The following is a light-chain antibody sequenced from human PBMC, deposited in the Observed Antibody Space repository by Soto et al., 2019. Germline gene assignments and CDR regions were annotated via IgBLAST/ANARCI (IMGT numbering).Light chain of an antibody. CDR1: SSDVGGYKY. V-gene: IGLV2-14*01. CDR2: EVS. CDR3: SSYTTISTLV. J-gene: IGLJ2*01. Sequence: QSALTQPASVSGSPGQSITISCTGTSSDVGGYKYVSWYQQHPGKAPKVIIYEVSNRPSGVSNRFSGSKSGNTASLTISGRRAEDEADYYCSSYTTISTLVFGGGTKLTVL.